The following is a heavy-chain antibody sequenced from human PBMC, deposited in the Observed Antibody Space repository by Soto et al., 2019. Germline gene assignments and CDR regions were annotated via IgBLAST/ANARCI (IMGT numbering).Heavy chain of an antibody. Sequence: KSSETLSLTCAVYGGSVSGYYWSCIRQPPGKGLEWIWEINHSGSTNYNPSLKILVTISADTSKNQPDLKLGSVTATDTSVYYCGRVSRGGDCHGRFQHWGQGTLVTVSS. CDR3: GRVSRGGDCHGRFQH. V-gene: IGHV4-34*01. J-gene: IGHJ1*01. CDR1: GGSVSGYY. CDR2: INHSGST. D-gene: IGHD2-21*02.